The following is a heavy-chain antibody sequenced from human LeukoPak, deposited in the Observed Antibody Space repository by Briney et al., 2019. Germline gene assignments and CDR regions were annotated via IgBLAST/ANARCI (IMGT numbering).Heavy chain of an antibody. J-gene: IGHJ4*02. CDR2: IRYDGSNK. Sequence: GGSLRLSCAASGFTFSTYAMSWVRQTPGKGLEWVAFIRYDGSNKYHADSVKGRFTISRDNSKNTLYLQMNSLRAEDTAVYYCAKALTYYFDYWGQGTLVTVSS. CDR3: AKALTYYFDY. V-gene: IGHV3-30*02. CDR1: GFTFSTYA.